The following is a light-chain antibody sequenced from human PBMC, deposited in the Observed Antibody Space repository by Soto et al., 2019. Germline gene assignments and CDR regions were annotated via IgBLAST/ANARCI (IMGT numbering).Light chain of an antibody. CDR2: DKT. V-gene: IGKV3-11*01. J-gene: IGKJ1*01. CDR3: NLRGNLWA. CDR1: HIVSGY. Sequence: EIVLTESPATLSLSPGERATLSCRASHIVSGYLAWYKQNPGRAPRVLIDDKTTRATGIPARFGGSVCGTDFILTISSLEPEEFAFYFCNLRGNLWAFGQGTKVDIK.